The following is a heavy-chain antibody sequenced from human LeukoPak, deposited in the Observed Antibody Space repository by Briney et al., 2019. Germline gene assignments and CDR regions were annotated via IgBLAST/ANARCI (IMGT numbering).Heavy chain of an antibody. CDR3: AKDQGYYDSSGYSNYLDY. Sequence: PGGSLRLSCAASGFTFNNCAMTWVRQAPGKGLEWVSTTSPTGDSTYYADSVKGRFTISRDNSKNTLYLQMNSLRAEDTAVYYCAKDQGYYDSSGYSNYLDYWGQGTLVTVSS. V-gene: IGHV3-23*01. CDR2: TSPTGDST. J-gene: IGHJ4*02. CDR1: GFTFNNCA. D-gene: IGHD3-22*01.